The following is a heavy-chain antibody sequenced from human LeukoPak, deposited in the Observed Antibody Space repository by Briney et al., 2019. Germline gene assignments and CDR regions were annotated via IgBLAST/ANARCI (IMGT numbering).Heavy chain of an antibody. CDR3: ARRRGGGLGY. CDR2: INHSGST. CDR1: GGSFSGYY. Sequence: PSETLSLTCAVYGGSFSGYYWSWIRQPPGKGLEWIGEINHSGSTNYNPSLKSRVTISVDTSKNQFSLKLSSVTAADTAVYYCARRRGGGLGYWGQGTLVTVSS. D-gene: IGHD2-15*01. J-gene: IGHJ4*02. V-gene: IGHV4-34*01.